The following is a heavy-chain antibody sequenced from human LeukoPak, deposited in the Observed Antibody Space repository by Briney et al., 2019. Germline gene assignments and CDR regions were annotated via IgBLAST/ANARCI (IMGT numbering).Heavy chain of an antibody. CDR1: GFTFSSYG. J-gene: IGHJ3*02. CDR2: IRYDGSNK. V-gene: IGHV3-30*02. CDR3: AKSMVRGVIITYAFDI. D-gene: IGHD3-10*01. Sequence: QSGGSLRLSCAASGFTFSSYGMHWVRQAPGKGLEWVAFIRYDGSNKYYADSVKGRFTISRDNSKNTLYLQMNSLRAEDTAVYYCAKSMVRGVIITYAFDIWGQGTMVTVSS.